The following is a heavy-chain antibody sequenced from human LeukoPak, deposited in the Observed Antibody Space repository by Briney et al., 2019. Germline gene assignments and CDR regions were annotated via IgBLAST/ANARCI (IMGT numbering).Heavy chain of an antibody. CDR2: INGDGGST. D-gene: IGHD6-19*01. J-gene: IGHJ3*02. CDR3: AKAGYSSGYGTINDAFDI. Sequence: GGSLRLSCAASRFTFDDYAMHWVRQAPGKGLEWVSLINGDGGSTYYADSVKGRFTISRDNSKNSLYLQMNSLRTEDTALYYCAKAGYSSGYGTINDAFDIWGQGTMVTVSS. CDR1: RFTFDDYA. V-gene: IGHV3-43*02.